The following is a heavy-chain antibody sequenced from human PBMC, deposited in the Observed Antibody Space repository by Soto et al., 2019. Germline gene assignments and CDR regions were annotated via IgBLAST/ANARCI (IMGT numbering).Heavy chain of an antibody. Sequence: PGESLKISCKGSGYSFTSYWIGWVRQMPGKGLEWMGIIYPGDSDTRYSPSFQGQVTISADKTISTAYLQWSSVKASDTAMHYCARHCSNTNCYPRVKYGMDVWGQGTTVTVSS. CDR2: IYPGDSDT. D-gene: IGHD2-2*01. CDR3: ARHCSNTNCYPRVKYGMDV. CDR1: GYSFTSYW. J-gene: IGHJ6*02. V-gene: IGHV5-51*01.